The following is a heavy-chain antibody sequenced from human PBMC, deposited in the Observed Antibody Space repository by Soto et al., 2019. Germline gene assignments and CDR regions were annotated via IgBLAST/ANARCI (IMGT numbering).Heavy chain of an antibody. V-gene: IGHV1-69*13. Sequence: ASVKVSCKASGGTFDNCAVSWVRQAPGQGLEWMGGIIPMFETVNYAQRFQGRLTIAADESTSTAYMELTSLTSADTAIYFCARGLRTGNYGMDVWGQGTTVTVSS. CDR1: GGTFDNCA. CDR2: IIPMFETV. D-gene: IGHD2-15*01. CDR3: ARGLRTGNYGMDV. J-gene: IGHJ6*02.